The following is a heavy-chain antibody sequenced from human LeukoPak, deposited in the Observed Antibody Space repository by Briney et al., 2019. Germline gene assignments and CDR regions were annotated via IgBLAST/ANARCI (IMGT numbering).Heavy chain of an antibody. J-gene: IGHJ1*01. CDR1: GFTFSSYG. D-gene: IGHD4-17*01. CDR3: AKPDTDDYGDYGWGPAEYVQH. Sequence: GGSPRLSCAASGFTFSSYGMHWVRQAPGKGLEWVAVISYDGSNKYYADSVKGRFTISRDNSKNTLYLQMNSLRAEDTAVYYCAKPDTDDYGDYGWGPAEYVQHWGQGTLVTVSS. V-gene: IGHV3-30*18. CDR2: ISYDGSNK.